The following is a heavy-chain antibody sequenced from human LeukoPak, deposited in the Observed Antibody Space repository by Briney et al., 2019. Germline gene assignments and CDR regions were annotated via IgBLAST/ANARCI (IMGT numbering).Heavy chain of an antibody. J-gene: IGHJ5*02. Sequence: SETLSLTCTVSGGSISSYLWSWIRQPPGKGLEWIGYIYYSGSTNYNPSLKSRVTISVDTSKNQFSLKLSSVTAADTAVYYCVRVRSWFDPWGQGTLVTVSS. CDR2: IYYSGST. CDR3: VRVRSWFDP. CDR1: GGSISSYL. V-gene: IGHV4-59*01.